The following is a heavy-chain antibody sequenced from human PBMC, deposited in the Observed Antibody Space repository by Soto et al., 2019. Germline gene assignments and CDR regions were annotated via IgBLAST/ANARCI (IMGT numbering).Heavy chain of an antibody. Sequence: VQLVESGGGVVQPGRSLRLSCAASGFTFSSYGMHWVRQAPGKGLEWVAVISFDGSDKYYGDSVKGRFTVSRDNSKNTLYVQMNSLRAEDTAVYYCARSKDSDDIDFKIGLWGQGTLVTVSS. D-gene: IGHD3-3*01. CDR2: ISFDGSDK. CDR3: ARSKDSDDIDFKIGL. J-gene: IGHJ4*02. CDR1: GFTFSSYG. V-gene: IGHV3-30*03.